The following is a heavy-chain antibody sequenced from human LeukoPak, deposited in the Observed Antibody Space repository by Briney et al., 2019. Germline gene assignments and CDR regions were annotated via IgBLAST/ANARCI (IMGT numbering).Heavy chain of an antibody. CDR2: IWYDGSNK. V-gene: IGHV3-30*02. CDR3: AKRGPSGNWFDP. J-gene: IGHJ5*02. CDR1: GFTFSTSG. D-gene: IGHD6-25*01. Sequence: PGGSLRLSCAVSGFTFSTSGVHWVRQAPGKGLEWVAFIWYDGSNKYYADSVKGRFTISRDNSKNTLFLQMNSLRPDDTAVYYCAKRGPSGNWFDPWGQGTLVTVSS.